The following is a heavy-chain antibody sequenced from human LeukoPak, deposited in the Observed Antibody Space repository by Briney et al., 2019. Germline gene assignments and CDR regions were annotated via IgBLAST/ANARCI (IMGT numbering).Heavy chain of an antibody. CDR2: ISAYNGNT. CDR1: GYTFASYG. J-gene: IGHJ4*02. V-gene: IGHV1-18*01. Sequence: RASVKVSCKASGYTFASYGISWVRRAPGQGLEWMGWISAYNGNTNYAQKLQGRVTMTTDTSTSTAYMELRSLRSDDTAVYYCARDRIYDSSGYYTYWGQGTLVTVSS. CDR3: ARDRIYDSSGYYTY. D-gene: IGHD3-22*01.